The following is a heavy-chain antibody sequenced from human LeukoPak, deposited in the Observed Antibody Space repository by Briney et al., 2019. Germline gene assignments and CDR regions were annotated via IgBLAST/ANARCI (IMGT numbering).Heavy chain of an antibody. CDR2: INPSGGST. V-gene: IGHV1-46*01. CDR3: ARALRPTDAFDI. Sequence: GASVKVSCKASGYTFTSYYMHWVRQAPGQGLEWMGIINPSGGSTSYAQKFQGRVTMTRDTSTSAVYMELSSLRSEDTAVYYCARALRPTDAFDIWGQGTMVTVSS. CDR1: GYTFTSYY. J-gene: IGHJ3*02. D-gene: IGHD3-16*01.